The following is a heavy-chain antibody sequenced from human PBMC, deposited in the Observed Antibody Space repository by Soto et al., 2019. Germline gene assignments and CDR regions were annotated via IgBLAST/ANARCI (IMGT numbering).Heavy chain of an antibody. J-gene: IGHJ5*01. CDR1: GGSISSYY. V-gene: IGHV4-59*01. Sequence: SSETLSLTCTVSGGSISSYYLSWIRQSPGKGLEWIGYIYSSGTTNYSGSTNYNPSLKSRVTISVDTSKNQFSLKLSSVTAADTAVYYCARGNLFDSWGQGTLVIVSS. CDR2: IYSSGTTNYSGST. CDR3: ARGNLFDS.